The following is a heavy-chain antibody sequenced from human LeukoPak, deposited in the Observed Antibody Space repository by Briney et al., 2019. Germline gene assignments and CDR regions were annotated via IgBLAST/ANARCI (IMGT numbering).Heavy chain of an antibody. Sequence: SETLSLTCTVSGGSISSSSYYWGWIRQPPGKGLEWIGSIYYSGSTYYNPSLKSRVTISVDTSKNQFSLKLSSVTAADTAVYYCARVCHCSGGSCVVYYFDYWGQGTLVTVSS. V-gene: IGHV4-39*07. J-gene: IGHJ4*02. CDR2: IYYSGST. CDR1: GGSISSSSYY. CDR3: ARVCHCSGGSCVVYYFDY. D-gene: IGHD2-15*01.